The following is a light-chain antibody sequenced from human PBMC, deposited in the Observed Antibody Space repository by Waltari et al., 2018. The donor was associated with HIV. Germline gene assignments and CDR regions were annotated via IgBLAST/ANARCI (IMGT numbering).Light chain of an antibody. CDR1: TSNLGQHF. J-gene: IGLJ3*02. CDR2: DNN. CDR3: LLNLGGPWV. V-gene: IGLV1-51*01. Sequence: QSVLTQPPSVSAAPGQKVTFSCSCSTSNLGQHFVSWYTQLPEAAPKLIIYDNNKRTSGVTDRVSGSKSATSDTMAMNGLQTGDEADEYCLLNLGGPWVFGGGTKLTVL.